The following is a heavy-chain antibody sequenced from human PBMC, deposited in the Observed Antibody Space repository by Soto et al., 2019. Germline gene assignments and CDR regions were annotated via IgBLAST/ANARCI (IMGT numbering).Heavy chain of an antibody. CDR2: IYYDGSEK. V-gene: IGHV3-33*01. CDR1: GFTFRTYG. CDR3: ARGLRASYIRDEYAPLRAFDY. D-gene: IGHD3-3*01. J-gene: IGHJ4*02. Sequence: GGSLRLSCAASGFTFRTYGMNWVRQAPGKGLEWVAIIYYDGSEKYYADSVKGRLTISRDNTKSTLYLQMDSLRAEDTAVYYCARGLRASYIRDEYAPLRAFDYWGQGTLVTVSS.